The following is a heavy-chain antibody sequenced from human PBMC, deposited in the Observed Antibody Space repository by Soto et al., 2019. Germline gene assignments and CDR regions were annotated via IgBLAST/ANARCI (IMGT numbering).Heavy chain of an antibody. CDR3: ARGRYALDY. CDR1: GFTLSDYY. CDR2: ISGSGNTI. D-gene: IGHD3-16*01. V-gene: IGHV3-11*01. J-gene: IGHJ4*02. Sequence: QVQLVESGGGLVKPGGSLRLSCVASGFTLSDYYTSWIRQAPGKGPEWVSHISGSGNTIDYADSVKGRFTISRDNAKNSLHLQTNSLRDDDTAVFYCARGRYALDYWGQGTRVTVSS.